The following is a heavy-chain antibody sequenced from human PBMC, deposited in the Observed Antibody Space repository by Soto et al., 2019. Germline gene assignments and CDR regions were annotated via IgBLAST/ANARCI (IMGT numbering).Heavy chain of an antibody. CDR1: GDIFTSYG. V-gene: IGHV1-18*01. D-gene: IGHD3-22*01. J-gene: IGHJ5*02. CDR3: ARDQEGITLIVGGT. CDR2: ISAYNGNT. Sequence: QVKLVQSGAEVKKPGASVKVSCKASGDIFTSYGISWVRQAPGQGLEWMGWISAYNGNTHYAQKFQGRVTMTTDTSTSPAYMELRSLSSDDTAVYYWARDQEGITLIVGGTWGQGTLGTVSS.